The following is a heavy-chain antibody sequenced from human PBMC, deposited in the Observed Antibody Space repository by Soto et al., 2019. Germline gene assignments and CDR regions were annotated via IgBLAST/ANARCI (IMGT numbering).Heavy chain of an antibody. CDR2: TYYRSKWYN. D-gene: IGHD3-22*01. J-gene: IGHJ6*02. CDR3: ARDSHDSSGYYYSYGMDV. CDR1: GDSVSSNSAA. Sequence: SQTLSLTCAISGDSVSSNSAAWNWIRQSPSRGLEWLGRTYYRSKWYNDYAVSVKSRITINPDTSKNRFSLQLNSVTPEDTAVYYCARDSHDSSGYYYSYGMDVWGPGTSVTVSS. V-gene: IGHV6-1*01.